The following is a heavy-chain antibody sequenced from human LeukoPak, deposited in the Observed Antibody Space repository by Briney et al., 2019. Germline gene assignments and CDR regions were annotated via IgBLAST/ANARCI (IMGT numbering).Heavy chain of an antibody. CDR2: ISAYNGNT. D-gene: IGHD2-21*02. CDR3: ARDCGGDCSPNWFDP. V-gene: IGHV1-18*01. CDR1: GYTFTSYG. Sequence: GASVKVSCKASGYTFTSYGISWVRQAPGQGLEWMGWISAYNGNTNYAQKLQGRVTMTTDTSTSTAYMELRSLRSDDTAVYYCARDCGGDCSPNWFDPWGQGTLVIVSS. J-gene: IGHJ5*02.